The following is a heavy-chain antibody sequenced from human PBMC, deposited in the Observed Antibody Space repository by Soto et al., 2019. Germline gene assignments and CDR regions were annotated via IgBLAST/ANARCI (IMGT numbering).Heavy chain of an antibody. CDR1: GFTFSSYS. D-gene: IGHD3-10*01. J-gene: IGHJ6*02. CDR3: ARSTLLYMYGMDV. CDR2: ISSSSSYI. Sequence: PGGSLRLSCAASGFTFSSYSMNWVRRAPGKGLEWVSSISSSSSYIYYADSVKGRFTISRDNAKNSLYLQMNSLRAEDTAVYYCARSTLLYMYGMDVWGQGTTVTVSS. V-gene: IGHV3-21*01.